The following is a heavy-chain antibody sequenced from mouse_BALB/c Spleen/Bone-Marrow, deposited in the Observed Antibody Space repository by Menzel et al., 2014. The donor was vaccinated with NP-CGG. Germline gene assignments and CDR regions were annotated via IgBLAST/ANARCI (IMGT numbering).Heavy chain of an antibody. CDR1: GFTFSDYY. Sequence: VQLKESGGGLVQPGGSLKLSCATSGFTFSDYYMYWVRQTPEKRLEWVAYISNGGGSTYYPDTVKGRFTISRDNAKNTLYLQMSRQKSEDTAMYYCARHLYGNYGAMDYWGQGTSVTVFS. D-gene: IGHD2-1*01. J-gene: IGHJ4*01. CDR2: ISNGGGST. CDR3: ARHLYGNYGAMDY. V-gene: IGHV5-12*02.